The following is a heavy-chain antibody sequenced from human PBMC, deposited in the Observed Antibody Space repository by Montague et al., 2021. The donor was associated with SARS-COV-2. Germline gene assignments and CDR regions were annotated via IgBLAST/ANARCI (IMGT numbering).Heavy chain of an antibody. CDR1: GGSISSGGYY. CDR2: IYYSGST. D-gene: IGHD3-3*01. Sequence: TLSLTCTVSGGSISSGGYYWSWIRQHPGKGLEWIGYIYYSGSTYYNPSLKSRVTISVDTSKNQFFLKLSSVTAADTAVYYCARSSAPSITIFGVSNTYWYFELWGRGTLVTVSS. V-gene: IGHV4-31*03. CDR3: ARSSAPSITIFGVSNTYWYFEL. J-gene: IGHJ2*01.